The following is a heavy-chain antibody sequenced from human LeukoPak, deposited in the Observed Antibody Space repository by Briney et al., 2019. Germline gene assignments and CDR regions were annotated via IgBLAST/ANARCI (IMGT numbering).Heavy chain of an antibody. CDR2: IIPIFGTA. Sequence: VASVKVSCKASGGTFNSYAISWVRQAPGQGLEWMGGIIPIFGTANYAQKFQGRVTITADESTSTAYMELSSLRSEDTAVYYCARSNLPHYDILTGSFDYWGQGTLVTVSS. V-gene: IGHV1-69*13. J-gene: IGHJ4*02. CDR1: GGTFNSYA. D-gene: IGHD3-9*01. CDR3: ARSNLPHYDILTGSFDY.